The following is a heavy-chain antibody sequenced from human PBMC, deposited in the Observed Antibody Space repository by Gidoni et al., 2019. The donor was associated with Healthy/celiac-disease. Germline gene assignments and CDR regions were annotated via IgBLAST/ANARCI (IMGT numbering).Heavy chain of an antibody. CDR3: ARELLLTTVTGYYYYGMDV. V-gene: IGHV3-33*01. D-gene: IGHD4-17*01. CDR1: GFTFSSYG. Sequence: QVQLVESGGGVVQPGRSLRLSCAASGFTFSSYGMHWDLQAPGKGREWVAVICYDGSNKYYADSVKGRFTISRDNSKNTLYLQMNSLRAEDTAVYYCARELLLTTVTGYYYYGMDVWGQGTTVTVSS. CDR2: ICYDGSNK. J-gene: IGHJ6*02.